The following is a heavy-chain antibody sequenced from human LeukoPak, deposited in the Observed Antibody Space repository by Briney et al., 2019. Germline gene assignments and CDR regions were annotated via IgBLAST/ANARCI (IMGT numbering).Heavy chain of an antibody. CDR3: ARGCSATRCPADY. D-gene: IGHD2-15*01. J-gene: IGHJ4*02. Sequence: PGRSLRLSCAASGFTLSSYWLHWVRQAPGEGLVWVSQISPDGSIATYADSVKGRFTISRDNFKNTIYLQINSLKAEDTAVYYCARGCSATRCPADYWGQGTLVTVSS. CDR2: ISPDGSIA. CDR1: GFTLSSYW. V-gene: IGHV3-74*01.